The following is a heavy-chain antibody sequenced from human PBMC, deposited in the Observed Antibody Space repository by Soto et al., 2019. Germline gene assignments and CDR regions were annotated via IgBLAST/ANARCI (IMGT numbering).Heavy chain of an antibody. CDR2: IIRNFGTA. CDR3: ARNGYCVSTSCYSDYYSGMDV. J-gene: IGHJ6*02. CDR1: GGTCNSYA. V-gene: IGHV1-69*12. Sequence: QVQLVQCGAEVKKPGSSVKVSCEASGGTCNSYAISWVRQAPGQGLEWMGGIIRNFGTANYAQKFQGRVTITGDESTSTAYMELSSLRSEDTAVYYCARNGYCVSTSCYSDYYSGMDVWGQGTTVTVSS. D-gene: IGHD2-2*02.